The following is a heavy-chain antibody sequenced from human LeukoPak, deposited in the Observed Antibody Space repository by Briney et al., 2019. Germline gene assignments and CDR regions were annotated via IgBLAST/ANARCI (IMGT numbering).Heavy chain of an antibody. J-gene: IGHJ4*02. Sequence: PSETLSLTCTVSGGSISSYYWSWIRQTPGKGLEWIGCINYSGNTDYSPSLKSRLTISVDTSKNQFSLRLRSVTAADTAVYYCARSSGWSFFDCWGQGSLVTVPS. V-gene: IGHV4-59*01. CDR2: INYSGNT. CDR3: ARSSGWSFFDC. CDR1: GGSISSYY. D-gene: IGHD6-19*01.